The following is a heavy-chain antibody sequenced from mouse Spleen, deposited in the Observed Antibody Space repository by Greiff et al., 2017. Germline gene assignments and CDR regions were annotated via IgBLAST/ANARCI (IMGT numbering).Heavy chain of an antibody. CDR3: ARRVLYYGSSYFDS. D-gene: IGHD1-1*01. V-gene: IGHV1-26*01. J-gene: IGHJ2*01. Sequence: EVQLQQSGPELVKPGASVKISCKASGYTFTDYYMNWVKQSHGKSLEWIGDINPNNGGTSYNQKFKGKATLTVDKSSSTAYMELRSLTSEDSAVYYCARRVLYYGSSYFDSWGQGTTLTVSS. CDR2: INPNNGGT. CDR1: GYTFTDYY.